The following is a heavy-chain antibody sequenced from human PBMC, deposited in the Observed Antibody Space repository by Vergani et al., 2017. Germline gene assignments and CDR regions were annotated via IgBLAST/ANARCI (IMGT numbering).Heavy chain of an antibody. V-gene: IGHV5-51*01. CDR1: GYSFTSYW. Sequence: EVQLVQSGAEVKKPGESLKISCKGSGYSFTSYWIGWVRQMPGKGLEWMGIIYPGDSDTRYSPSFQGQVTISADKSISTAYLQGSSLKASDTAMYYCARLLGFGELLYNWFDPWGQGTLVTVSS. CDR2: IYPGDSDT. J-gene: IGHJ5*02. D-gene: IGHD3-10*01. CDR3: ARLLGFGELLYNWFDP.